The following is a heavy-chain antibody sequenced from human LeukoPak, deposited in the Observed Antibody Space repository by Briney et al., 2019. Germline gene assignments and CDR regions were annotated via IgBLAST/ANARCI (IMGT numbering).Heavy chain of an antibody. D-gene: IGHD5-18*01. J-gene: IGHJ6*02. CDR3: ARDIGRGGWIQLWNTGNYYYGMDV. CDR2: ISSDGSNK. Sequence: GGSLRLSCAASGFTFSSYAMHWVRQAPGKGLEWVAVISSDGSNKYYADSVKGRFTISRDNSKNTLCLQMNSLRAEDTAVYYCARDIGRGGWIQLWNTGNYYYGMDVWGQGTTVTVSS. V-gene: IGHV3-30*04. CDR1: GFTFSSYA.